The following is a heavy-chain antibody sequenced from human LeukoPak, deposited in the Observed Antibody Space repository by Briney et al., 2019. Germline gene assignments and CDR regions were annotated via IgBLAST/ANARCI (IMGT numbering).Heavy chain of an antibody. J-gene: IGHJ4*02. D-gene: IGHD6-19*01. V-gene: IGHV3-7*03. CDR1: GFTFSTNA. CDR3: ATGAGCGY. CDR2: IKQDGSER. Sequence: QPGGSLRLSCAASGFTFSTNAMSWVRQAPGKGLEWVANIKQDGSERNYVDSVKGRFTISRDNAKNSLYLQMNTLRDEDTAVYYCATGAGCGYWGQGTLVTVSS.